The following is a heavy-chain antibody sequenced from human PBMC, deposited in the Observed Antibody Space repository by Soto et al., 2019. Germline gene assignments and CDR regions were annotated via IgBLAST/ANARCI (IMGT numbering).Heavy chain of an antibody. CDR3: ARGDNWFDP. Sequence: GAPVKVSCKASGYTFSSYGISWVGPAPAQGLGWMAWISADNGNTNYAQKLQGRVTMTTDTSTSTAYMELRSLRSDDTAVYYCARGDNWFDPWGQGTLVTVSS. V-gene: IGHV1-18*01. CDR1: GYTFSSYG. D-gene: IGHD1-26*01. CDR2: ISADNGNT. J-gene: IGHJ5*02.